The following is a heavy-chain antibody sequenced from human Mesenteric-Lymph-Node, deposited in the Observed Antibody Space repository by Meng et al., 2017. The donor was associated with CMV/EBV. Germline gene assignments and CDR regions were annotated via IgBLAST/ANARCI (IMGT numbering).Heavy chain of an antibody. D-gene: IGHD1-1*01. CDR2: IRYDGSNK. Sequence: GESLKISCAASGFIFSTYGMHWVRQAPGKGLEWVAFIRYDGSNKYYGNSVKGRFTISRDNSKNTLYLQMNSLRAEDTAVYYCAKDRVLDYWGQGTLVTVSS. CDR3: AKDRVLDY. CDR1: GFIFSTYG. V-gene: IGHV3-30*02. J-gene: IGHJ4*02.